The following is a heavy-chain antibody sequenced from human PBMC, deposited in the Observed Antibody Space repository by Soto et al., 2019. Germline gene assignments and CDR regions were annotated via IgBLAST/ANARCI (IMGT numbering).Heavy chain of an antibody. J-gene: IGHJ4*02. CDR3: AVSYDSSGYTLGY. CDR1: GYTFTGYY. CDR2: INPNSGGT. D-gene: IGHD3-22*01. V-gene: IGHV1-2*02. Sequence: ASVKVSCKASGYTFTGYYMHWVRQAPGQGLEWMGWINPNSGGTNYAQKFQGRVTVTRDTSISTAYMELSRLRSDDTAVYYCAVSYDSSGYTLGYWGQGTLVTVSS.